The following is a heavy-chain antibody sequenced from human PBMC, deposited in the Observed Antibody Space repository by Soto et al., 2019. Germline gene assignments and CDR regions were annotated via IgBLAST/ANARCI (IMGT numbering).Heavy chain of an antibody. D-gene: IGHD2-2*01. CDR1: GFKFNSYT. Sequence: EVQLLESGGGLVQPGGSLRLSCAASGFKFNSYTMGWVRQAPGKGLVWVSAIRGDGSSTYYADFVKGRFTISRDNSKNTLYLQMNRLRAEDTAVYYWAKPGVVDTIYYYYMDVWGRGTTVTVSS. J-gene: IGHJ6*03. CDR3: AKPGVVDTIYYYYMDV. V-gene: IGHV3-23*01. CDR2: IRGDGSST.